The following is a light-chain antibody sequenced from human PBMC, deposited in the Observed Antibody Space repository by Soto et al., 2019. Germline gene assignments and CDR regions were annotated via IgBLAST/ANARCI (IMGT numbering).Light chain of an antibody. CDR3: SSYTSSSTRV. Sequence: QSALTQPASVSGSPGQSITISCTGTSSDVGGYNYVSWYQQHPGKAPKLMIYDVINRPSGVSNRFSGSKSGNTASLTISGLQAEDEADYYRSSYTSSSTRVFGGGTKVTVL. CDR2: DVI. V-gene: IGLV2-14*01. J-gene: IGLJ2*01. CDR1: SSDVGGYNY.